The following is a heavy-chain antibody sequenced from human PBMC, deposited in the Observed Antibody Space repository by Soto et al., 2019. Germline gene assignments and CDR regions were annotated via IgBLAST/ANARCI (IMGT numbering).Heavy chain of an antibody. CDR2: IDPSDSHT. J-gene: IGHJ4*02. D-gene: IGHD3-22*01. V-gene: IGHV5-10-1*01. CDR1: GYSFAVYW. Sequence: GESLKISCNGSGYSFAVYWITWVRQKPGKGLEWMGRIDPSDSHTYYSPSFRGHVTISATKSITTVFLQWSSLRASDTAMYYCARQIYDSDTGPNFQYYFDSWGQGTPVTVSS. CDR3: ARQIYDSDTGPNFQYYFDS.